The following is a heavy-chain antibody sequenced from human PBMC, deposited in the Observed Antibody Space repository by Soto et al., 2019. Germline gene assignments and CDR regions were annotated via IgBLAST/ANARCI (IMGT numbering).Heavy chain of an antibody. Sequence: EVQLVESGGGLVQPGGSLRLSCAASGFTFSSNDMHWVRQATGKGLEWVSAIGTAGDTYYPGSVKGRFTISRENAKNSLYLQMNSLRAGDTAVYYCARFAVGHLYDYWGQGTLVTVSS. V-gene: IGHV3-13*04. J-gene: IGHJ4*02. CDR2: IGTAGDT. CDR3: ARFAVGHLYDY. CDR1: GFTFSSND. D-gene: IGHD1-26*01.